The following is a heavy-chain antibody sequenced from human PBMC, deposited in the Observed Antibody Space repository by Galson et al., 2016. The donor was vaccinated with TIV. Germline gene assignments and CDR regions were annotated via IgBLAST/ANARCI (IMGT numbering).Heavy chain of an antibody. CDR1: GFIFSRYS. CDR2: ISSSSSTK. V-gene: IGHV3-48*01. Sequence: SLRLSCAASGFIFSRYSMNWVRQAPGKGLEWVSYISSSSSTKYYADSVKGRFTISRDNAKNSLFLQMNSLRAEDTAVYYCARPQLGGSDRDYYYAMDVWGQGTTVTVSS. CDR3: ARPQLGGSDRDYYYAMDV. D-gene: IGHD1-26*01. J-gene: IGHJ6*02.